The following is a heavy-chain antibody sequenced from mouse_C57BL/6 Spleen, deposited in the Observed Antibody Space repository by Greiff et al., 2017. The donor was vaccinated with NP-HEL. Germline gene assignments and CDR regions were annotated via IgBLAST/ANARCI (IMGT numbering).Heavy chain of an antibody. J-gene: IGHJ1*03. CDR2: IYPGSGST. Sequence: LQQPGAELVKPGASVKMSCKASGYTFTSYWITWVKQRPGQGLEWIGDIYPGSGSTNYNEKFKSKATLTVDTSSSTAYMQLSSLTSEDSAVYYCARDSNYNPYWYFDVWGTGTTVTVSS. D-gene: IGHD2-5*01. CDR1: GYTFTSYW. CDR3: ARDSNYNPYWYFDV. V-gene: IGHV1-55*01.